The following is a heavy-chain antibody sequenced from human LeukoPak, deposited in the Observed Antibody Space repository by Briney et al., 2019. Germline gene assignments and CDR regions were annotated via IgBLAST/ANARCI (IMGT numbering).Heavy chain of an antibody. CDR2: INTSGGTT. V-gene: IGHV3-23*01. CDR1: GFTFSSYG. Sequence: GGSLSLSCAASGFTFSSYGMTWVRQAPGKGLEWVSTINTSGGTTYYTDSVKGRFTGSRDNSKNTLYLQMNSLRAEDTAVYYCAKGYNWHDRWGQGTLVTVSS. J-gene: IGHJ5*02. CDR3: AKGYNWHDR.